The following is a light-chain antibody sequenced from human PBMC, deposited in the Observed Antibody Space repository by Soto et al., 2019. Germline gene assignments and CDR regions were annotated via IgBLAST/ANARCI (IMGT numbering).Light chain of an antibody. J-gene: IGLJ1*01. CDR2: EVS. V-gene: IGLV2-14*01. CDR3: SSDTTTSLGV. CDR1: SSDVGEYYY. Sequence: QSVLTQPPSASGSPGQSVTISCTGTSSDVGEYYYVSWYQQHPGKAPKLIIYEVSDRPSGISNRFSGSKSGTTASLSISGLQAEDEADYYCSSDTTTSLGVFGTGTKVTVL.